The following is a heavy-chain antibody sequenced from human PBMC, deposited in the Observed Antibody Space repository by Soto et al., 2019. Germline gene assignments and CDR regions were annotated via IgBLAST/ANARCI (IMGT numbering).Heavy chain of an antibody. Sequence: EVQLVESGGGLVQPGGSLRLSCGASGFTLRSYWMHWVRQAPGKGLVWVSNINSDGSTTNYADSVKGRFTISRDNAKNTLYLQMNSLIADDTAVYFCATLFRSGSSLDQWGQGTLVTVSS. D-gene: IGHD3-10*01. CDR1: GFTLRSYW. CDR3: ATLFRSGSSLDQ. J-gene: IGHJ4*02. V-gene: IGHV3-74*01. CDR2: INSDGSTT.